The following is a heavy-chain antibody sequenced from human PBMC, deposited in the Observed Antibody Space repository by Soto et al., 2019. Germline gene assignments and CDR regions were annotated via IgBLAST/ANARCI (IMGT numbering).Heavy chain of an antibody. D-gene: IGHD2-21*01. Sequence: GSLRLTCVASGXTIMSSAMCWVRQAPGKGLEWVSAIIGNGADTYYADSVRGRFTIYIYNSKNTISLEMNSLRDEDTALHYFVKEFRCDDWGHGTRVTVS. J-gene: IGHJ4*01. CDR2: IIGNGADT. CDR1: GXTIMSSA. CDR3: VKEFRCDD. V-gene: IGHV3-23*01.